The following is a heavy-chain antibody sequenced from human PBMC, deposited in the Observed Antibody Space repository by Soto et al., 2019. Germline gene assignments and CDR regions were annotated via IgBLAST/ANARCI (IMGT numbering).Heavy chain of an antibody. V-gene: IGHV4-38-2*01. J-gene: IGHJ4*02. Sequence: PSETLSLTCAVSGHSISSGYYWGWIRQPPGKGLEWIGSIYHSGSTYYNPSLKSRVTISVDTSKNQFSLKLSSVTAADTAVYYCHQAYQPTQMPVDYWGQGTLVTVSS. D-gene: IGHD2-2*01. CDR2: IYHSGST. CDR1: GHSISSGYY. CDR3: HQAYQPTQMPVDY.